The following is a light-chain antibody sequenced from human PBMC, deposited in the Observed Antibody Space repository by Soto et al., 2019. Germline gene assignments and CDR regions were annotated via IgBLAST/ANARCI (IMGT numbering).Light chain of an antibody. CDR2: DVS. Sequence: QSALTQPPSVSGSPGQSVTISCTGTSGDVGGYNHVSWYQQPPGTAPKLIIYDVSYRPSGVPDRFSGSKSGNTASLTISGLQAEDEAHYYCSSYTISNTLVVFGGGTKLTVL. V-gene: IGLV2-18*02. CDR3: SSYTISNTLVV. J-gene: IGLJ2*01. CDR1: SGDVGGYNH.